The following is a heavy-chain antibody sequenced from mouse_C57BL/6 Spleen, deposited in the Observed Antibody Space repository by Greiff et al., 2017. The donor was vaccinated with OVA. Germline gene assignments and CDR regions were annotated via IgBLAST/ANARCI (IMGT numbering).Heavy chain of an antibody. CDR1: GYTFTSYT. Sequence: QVQLQQSGAELARPGASVKMSCKASGYTFTSYTMHWVKQRPGQGLEWIGYINPSSGYTKYNQKFKDKATLTADKSSSTAYMQLSSLTSEDSAVYYCAKGITGSYYFDYWGQGTTLTVSS. D-gene: IGHD4-1*01. CDR3: AKGITGSYYFDY. J-gene: IGHJ2*01. CDR2: INPSSGYT. V-gene: IGHV1-4*01.